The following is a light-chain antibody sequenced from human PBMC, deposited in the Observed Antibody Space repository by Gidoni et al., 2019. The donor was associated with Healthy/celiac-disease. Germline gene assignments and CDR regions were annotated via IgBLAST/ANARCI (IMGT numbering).Light chain of an antibody. CDR1: QSISSY. CDR3: QQIYSTPWT. V-gene: IGKV1-39*01. CDR2: AAS. J-gene: IGKJ1*01. Sequence: DIQMTQSPSSLSASVGDRVTITCRASQSISSYLNWYQQKPGKAPKLLIYAASSLQSGVPSRFSGSGSGTDLTLTISSLQPEDFATYYCQQIYSTPWTFGQGTKVEIK.